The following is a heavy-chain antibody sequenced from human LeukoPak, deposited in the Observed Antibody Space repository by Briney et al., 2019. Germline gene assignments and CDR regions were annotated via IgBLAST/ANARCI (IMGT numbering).Heavy chain of an antibody. CDR3: AKRGPRYCSGGSCARDGFDI. V-gene: IGHV3-23*01. J-gene: IGHJ3*02. D-gene: IGHD2-15*01. Sequence: GGSLRLSCAASGFTFSSYAMSWVRQAPGKGLEWVSGISGSGGSTYYADSVKGRFTISRDNSKNTLYLQMNSLRVEDTAVYYCAKRGPRYCSGGSCARDGFDIWGQGTMVTVSS. CDR1: GFTFSSYA. CDR2: ISGSGGST.